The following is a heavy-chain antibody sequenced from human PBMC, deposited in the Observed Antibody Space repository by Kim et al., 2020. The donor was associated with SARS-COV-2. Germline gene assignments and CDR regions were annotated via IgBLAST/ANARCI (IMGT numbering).Heavy chain of an antibody. Sequence: VKGRFTSSRDNAKNSLYLQMNSLRDEDTAVYYCPLLYGSENYYYYYGMDVWGQGTTVTVSS. D-gene: IGHD3-10*01. V-gene: IGHV3-48*02. CDR3: PLLYGSENYYYYYGMDV. J-gene: IGHJ6*02.